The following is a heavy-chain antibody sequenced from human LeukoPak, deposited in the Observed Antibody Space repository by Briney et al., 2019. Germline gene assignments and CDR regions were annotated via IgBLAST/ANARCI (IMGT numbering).Heavy chain of an antibody. J-gene: IGHJ4*02. CDR1: GFTFSSYL. D-gene: IGHD3-10*01. V-gene: IGHV3-74*01. Sequence: GGSLRLSCAASGFTFSSYLMHWVRQAPGKGLVWVSRINSDGSDTGYADSVKGRFTISRDNAKNTLHLQMNSLSAEDTAVYYCARGSSFGYWGQGTLVTVSS. CDR2: INSDGSDT. CDR3: ARGSSFGY.